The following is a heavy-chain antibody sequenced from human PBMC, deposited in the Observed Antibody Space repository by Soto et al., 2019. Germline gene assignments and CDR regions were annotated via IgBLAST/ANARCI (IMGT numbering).Heavy chain of an antibody. CDR3: ARGEYSSSSAYYYYMDV. CDR2: INPNSGGT. CDR1: GYTFTGYY. D-gene: IGHD6-6*01. V-gene: IGHV1-2*04. J-gene: IGHJ6*03. Sequence: QVQLVQSGAEVKKPGASVKVSCKASGYTFTGYYMHWVRQAPGQGREWMGWINPNSGGTNYAQKFQGWVTMTRDTSISTAYMELSRLRSDDTAVYYCARGEYSSSSAYYYYMDVWGKGTTVTVSS.